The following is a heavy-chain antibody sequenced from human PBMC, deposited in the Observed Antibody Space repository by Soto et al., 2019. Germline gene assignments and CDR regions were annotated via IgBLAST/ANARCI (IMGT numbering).Heavy chain of an antibody. Sequence: SVKVSCKASGGTFSSYAISWVRQAPGQGLEWMGGIIPIFGTANYAQKFQGRVTITADESTSTAYMELSSLRSEDTAAYYCARDIVVVVAATPNSNYYYYGMDVWGQGTTVTVS. CDR1: GGTFSSYA. J-gene: IGHJ6*02. V-gene: IGHV1-69*13. CDR3: ARDIVVVVAATPNSNYYYYGMDV. D-gene: IGHD2-15*01. CDR2: IIPIFGTA.